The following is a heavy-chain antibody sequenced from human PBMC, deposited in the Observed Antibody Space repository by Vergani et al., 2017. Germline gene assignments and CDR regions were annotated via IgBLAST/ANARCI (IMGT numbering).Heavy chain of an antibody. J-gene: IGHJ4*02. V-gene: IGHV3-30*18. Sequence: VQLVESGGGLVKPGGSLRLSCAASGFTFSSYGMHWVRQAPGKGLEWVAVISYDGSNKYYADSVKGRFTISRDNSKNTLYLQMNSLRAEDTAVYYCAKGGYCSSTSCSYFDYWGQGTLVTVSS. D-gene: IGHD2-2*03. CDR2: ISYDGSNK. CDR1: GFTFSSYG. CDR3: AKGGYCSSTSCSYFDY.